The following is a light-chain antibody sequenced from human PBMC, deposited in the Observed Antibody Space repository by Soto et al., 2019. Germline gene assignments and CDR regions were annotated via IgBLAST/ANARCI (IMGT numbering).Light chain of an antibody. Sequence: DIQMTQSPSSLSASVGDRVTITCRASQGITNFLAWYQQKPGTAPKLLIYAASTLHSGVPSRFSGSGYGTEFTLNISSLQPEDAATYYWQKYSSAPFTFGPGTKVEIK. CDR2: AAS. V-gene: IGKV1-27*01. CDR3: QKYSSAPFT. CDR1: QGITNF. J-gene: IGKJ3*01.